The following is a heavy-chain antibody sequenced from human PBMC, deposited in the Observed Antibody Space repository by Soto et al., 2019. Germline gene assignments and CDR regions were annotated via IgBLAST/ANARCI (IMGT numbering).Heavy chain of an antibody. CDR2: IYYSGST. CDR1: GGSISSSSYY. D-gene: IGHD3-3*01. CDR3: ARRPRIWSGSHPFDY. V-gene: IGHV4-39*01. J-gene: IGHJ4*02. Sequence: SETLSLTCTVSGGSISSSSYYWGWIRQPPGKGLEWIGSIYYSGSTYYNPTLKSRVTISVDTSKNQFSLKLSSVTAADTAVYYCARRPRIWSGSHPFDYWGQGTLVTVSS.